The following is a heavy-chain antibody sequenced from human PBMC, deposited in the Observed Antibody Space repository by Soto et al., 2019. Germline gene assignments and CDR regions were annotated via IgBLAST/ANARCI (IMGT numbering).Heavy chain of an antibody. CDR1: GYTFTSYG. J-gene: IGHJ5*02. D-gene: IGHD2-2*01. CDR2: ISAYNGNT. Sequence: QVQLVQSGAEVKKPGASVKVSCKASGYTFTSYGISWVRQAPGQGLEWMGWISAYNGNTNYAQKLQGRVTMTPDTSTGTAYMGLRSLRSDDTAVYYWARVYCSSTSCYAVNWFAPCCQGTLVTVSS. CDR3: ARVYCSSTSCYAVNWFAP. V-gene: IGHV1-18*01.